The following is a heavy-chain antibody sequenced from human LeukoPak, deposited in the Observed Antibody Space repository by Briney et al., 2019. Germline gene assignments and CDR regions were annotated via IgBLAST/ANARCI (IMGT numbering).Heavy chain of an antibody. V-gene: IGHV4-39*07. J-gene: IGHJ5*02. D-gene: IGHD5-18*01. CDR3: ARGGQGGYSYGFP. CDR1: GVSISSGSNY. Sequence: SETLSLTCRVSGVSISSGSNYWGWIRQPPGKTLEWIGSIYSSGSTYYNSSLKSRVIILIDTAKNHFSLNLSSVTAADTAVYYCARGGQGGYSYGFPWGQGTLVTVSS. CDR2: IYSSGST.